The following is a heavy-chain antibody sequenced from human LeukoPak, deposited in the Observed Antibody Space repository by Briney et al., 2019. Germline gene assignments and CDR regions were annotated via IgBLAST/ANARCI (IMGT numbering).Heavy chain of an antibody. CDR3: ASITPGY. CDR1: GFTFNKYW. Sequence: GGSLRLSCVASGFTFNKYWMHWVGQAAGKGLVWVSRINPDGSSTDYADSVKGRFTISRDNAKNTLYLQMNTLRAEDTALYFCASITPGYWGQGNLVTVSS. V-gene: IGHV3-74*01. D-gene: IGHD1-14*01. CDR2: INPDGSST. J-gene: IGHJ4*02.